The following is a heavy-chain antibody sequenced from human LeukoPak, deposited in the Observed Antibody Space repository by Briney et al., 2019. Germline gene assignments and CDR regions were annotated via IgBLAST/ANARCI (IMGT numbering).Heavy chain of an antibody. V-gene: IGHV4-39*01. J-gene: IGHJ4*02. CDR1: GGSISSSSYY. CDR3: ARYPLFRYCSGGSCSDY. Sequence: PSETLSLTCTVSGGSISSSSYYWGWIRQPPGKGLEWIGSIYYSGSTYYNPPLKSRVTISVDTSKNQFSLKLSSVTAADTAVYYCARYPLFRYCSGGSCSDYWGQGTLVTVSP. CDR2: IYYSGST. D-gene: IGHD2-15*01.